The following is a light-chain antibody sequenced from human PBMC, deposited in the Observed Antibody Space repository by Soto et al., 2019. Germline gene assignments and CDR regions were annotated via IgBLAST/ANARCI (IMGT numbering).Light chain of an antibody. CDR2: DAS. CDR1: QSVSSY. V-gene: IGKV3-11*01. CDR3: QQRSNFLT. Sequence: EIVLTQSPATLSLSPGERATLSCRASQSVSSYLAWYQQKPGQAPRLLIYDASNRATGIPARFSGSGSGTDFTLTISSLEPEDFAVYYCQQRSNFLTFVGGNKVEIK. J-gene: IGKJ4*02.